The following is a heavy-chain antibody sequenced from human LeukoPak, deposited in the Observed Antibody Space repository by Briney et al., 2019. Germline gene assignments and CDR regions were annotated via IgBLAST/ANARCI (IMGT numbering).Heavy chain of an antibody. CDR1: GFTFSSYS. J-gene: IGHJ4*02. CDR3: ADPGVGY. CDR2: ISSSSSTI. D-gene: IGHD1-26*01. Sequence: PGGSLRLSCAASGFTFSSYSMNWVRQAPGKGLEWVSYISSSSSTIYYADSVKGRFTISRDNAKNSLYLQMNNLRADDTAVYFCADPGVGYWGQGTLVTVSS. V-gene: IGHV3-48*04.